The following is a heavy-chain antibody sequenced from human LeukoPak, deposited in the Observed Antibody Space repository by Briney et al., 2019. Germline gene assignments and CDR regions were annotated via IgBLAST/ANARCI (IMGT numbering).Heavy chain of an antibody. CDR3: ARYRCSSTSCFVDY. J-gene: IGHJ4*02. V-gene: IGHV3-64*01. D-gene: IGHD2-2*01. Sequence: GGSLRLSCAASGFTFSNYAMYWVRQAPGKGLEYVSAISSNGGSTYYANSVKGRFTISRDNSKNTLYLQMGSLRAEDMAVYYCARYRCSSTSCFVDYWGQGTLVAVSS. CDR2: ISSNGGST. CDR1: GFTFSNYA.